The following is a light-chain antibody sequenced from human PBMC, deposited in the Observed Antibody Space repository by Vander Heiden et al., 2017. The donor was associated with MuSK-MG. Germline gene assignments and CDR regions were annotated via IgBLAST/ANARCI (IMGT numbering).Light chain of an antibody. J-gene: IGKJ4*02. Sequence: DIQTTQSASSLSASVGDRVIITCLASQDISNHLNWYHQKPGKAPKLLISDASNLEAGVPSRFRGSGSGTDFTLTISNLQPEDVATYSCQEYYNQRVTFGRGTKVESK. V-gene: IGKV1-33*01. CDR2: DAS. CDR3: QEYYNQRVT. CDR1: QDISNH.